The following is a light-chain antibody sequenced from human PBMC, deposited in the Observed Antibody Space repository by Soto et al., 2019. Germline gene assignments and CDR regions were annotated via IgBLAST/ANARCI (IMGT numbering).Light chain of an antibody. CDR1: QSVSSN. J-gene: IGKJ1*01. CDR3: QQYNNWPQT. Sequence: EIVMTQSPATLSVSPGERATLSCRASQSVSSNLAWYQQKPGQAPRLLIYGASTRATGIPARFSGSGSGTDFTLTSSMQSSEYSAVYGWQQYNNWPQTFGEGTKVDIK. V-gene: IGKV3-15*01. CDR2: GAS.